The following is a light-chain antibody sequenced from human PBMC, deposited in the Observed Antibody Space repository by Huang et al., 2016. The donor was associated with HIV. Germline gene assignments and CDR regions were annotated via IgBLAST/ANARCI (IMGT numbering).Light chain of an antibody. Sequence: EIVMTQSPATLSVSPGERATLSCRASQSVSSNLAWYQQKPGQAPRLLIYGVSTRATGIPARFSGSGSGTEFTLTISSLQSEDFALYYCQQYNDWPPAFGQGTKVEIK. CDR3: QQYNDWPPA. V-gene: IGKV3-15*01. J-gene: IGKJ1*01. CDR2: GVS. CDR1: QSVSSN.